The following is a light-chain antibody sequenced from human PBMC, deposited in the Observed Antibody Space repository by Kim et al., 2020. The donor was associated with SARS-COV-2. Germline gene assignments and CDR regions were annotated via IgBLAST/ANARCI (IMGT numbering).Light chain of an antibody. CDR2: VNSDGSH. V-gene: IGLV4-69*01. J-gene: IGLJ3*02. CDR3: QTWGTGIQV. Sequence: QLVLTQSPSASASLGASVKLTCTLSSGHSSYGIAWHQQQPEKGPRHLMKVNSDGSHSKGDGIPDRFSGSSSGAERYLIISSLQSEDEADYYCQTWGTGIQVFGGGTKLTVL. CDR1: SGHSSYG.